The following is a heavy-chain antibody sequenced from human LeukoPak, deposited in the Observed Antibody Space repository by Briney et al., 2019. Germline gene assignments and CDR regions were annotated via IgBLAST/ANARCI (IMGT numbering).Heavy chain of an antibody. CDR3: ARDLTIAPTGADY. V-gene: IGHV3-30*04. Sequence: GRSLRLSCAASGFTVSSYAMHWVRQAPGKGLEWVAVISYDGSNKYYADSVKGRFTISRDNSKNTLYLQMNSLRSDDTAMYYCARDLTIAPTGADYWGQGALVTVSS. CDR1: GFTVSSYA. J-gene: IGHJ4*02. CDR2: ISYDGSNK. D-gene: IGHD6-13*01.